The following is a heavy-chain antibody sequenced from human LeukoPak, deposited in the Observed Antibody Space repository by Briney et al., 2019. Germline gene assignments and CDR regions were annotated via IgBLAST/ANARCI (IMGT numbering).Heavy chain of an antibody. J-gene: IGHJ6*02. D-gene: IGHD3-22*01. CDR1: GGSMSNYY. Sequence: SETLSLTCTVSGGSMSNYYWNWIRQPPGKGLEWIGYIHSSGSTNYNPALKSRVTISVDTSKNQFSLKLSSVTAADTAIYYCARGSRDSSGYYHAGMDVWGQGTTVTVSS. V-gene: IGHV4-59*01. CDR2: IHSSGST. CDR3: ARGSRDSSGYYHAGMDV.